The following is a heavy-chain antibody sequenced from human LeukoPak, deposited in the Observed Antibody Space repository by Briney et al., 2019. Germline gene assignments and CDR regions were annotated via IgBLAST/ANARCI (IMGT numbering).Heavy chain of an antibody. Sequence: SETLSLTCTISGGSINSYYWTWIRQPPGKGLEWIGYIYYNGNTNYNPSLKSRVTISVDTSKNRFSLRLNSVTAADTAVYYCARDSAPNLLAYFDYWGQGILVTVSS. CDR3: ARDSAPNLLAYFDY. V-gene: IGHV4-59*12. CDR1: GGSINSYY. CDR2: IYYNGNT. D-gene: IGHD2/OR15-2a*01. J-gene: IGHJ4*02.